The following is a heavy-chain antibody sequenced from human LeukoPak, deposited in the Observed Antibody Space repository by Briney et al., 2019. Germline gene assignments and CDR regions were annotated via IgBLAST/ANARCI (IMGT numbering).Heavy chain of an antibody. CDR2: MSPNSGST. CDR3: SRALGGSHLWGMDV. D-gene: IGHD2-15*01. V-gene: IGHV1-8*01. Sequence: ASVKVSCKASGYTFTSYDFNWVRQATGQGLEWMGWMSPNSGSTGYAQKFQGRLTMTRNTSISTAYMELSSLRSEDTAVYYCSRALGGSHLWGMDVWGQGTTVTVSS. J-gene: IGHJ6*02. CDR1: GYTFTSYD.